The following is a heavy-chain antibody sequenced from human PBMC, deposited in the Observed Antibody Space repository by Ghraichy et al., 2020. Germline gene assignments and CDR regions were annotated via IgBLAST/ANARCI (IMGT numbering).Heavy chain of an antibody. V-gene: IGHV3-48*02. CDR2: ISTTSNSI. J-gene: IGHJ3*02. CDR3: ARGKQWLVQGAFDI. CDR1: EFTFSTYS. Sequence: GGSLRLSCAASEFTFSTYSMNWVRQAPGKALEWISFISTTSNSIYYADSVKGRFTISRDNAKSSLYLQMNSLRDEDTAVYYCARGKQWLVQGAFDIWGQGTMVTVSS. D-gene: IGHD6-19*01.